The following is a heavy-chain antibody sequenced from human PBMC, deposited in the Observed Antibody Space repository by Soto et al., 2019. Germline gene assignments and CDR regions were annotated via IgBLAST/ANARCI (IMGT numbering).Heavy chain of an antibody. D-gene: IGHD1-1*01. J-gene: IGHJ6*02. V-gene: IGHV1-18*04. CDR2: ISNYNGTT. CDR1: GYTFTTYG. Sequence: ASVKVSCKASGYTFTTYGISWVRQAPGQGLEWMGWISNYNGTTKYAEKFQGEMTMTTDTATSTAYMDLRSLRSDDTAVYYCARDGERDTGLNFYYYLHGMDAWGQGTRVTVSS. CDR3: ARDGERDTGLNFYYYLHGMDA.